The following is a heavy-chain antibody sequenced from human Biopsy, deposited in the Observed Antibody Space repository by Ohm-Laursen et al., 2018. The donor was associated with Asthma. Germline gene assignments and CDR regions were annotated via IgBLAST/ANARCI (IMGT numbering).Heavy chain of an antibody. CDR2: IKEDGSEK. D-gene: IGHD6-6*01. Sequence: GTLSLTCAASGFTFRSYWMSWVRQAPGKGLEWVANIKEDGSEKYYVDSVKGRFTISRDNAKNSLYLQMNSLRAEETAVYYCARARESSSWASAFDIWGQGTKVTVSS. CDR1: GFTFRSYW. J-gene: IGHJ3*02. V-gene: IGHV3-7*01. CDR3: ARARESSSWASAFDI.